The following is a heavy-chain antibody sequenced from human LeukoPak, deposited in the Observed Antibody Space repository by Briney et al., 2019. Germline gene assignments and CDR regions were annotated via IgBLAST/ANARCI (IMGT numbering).Heavy chain of an antibody. CDR3: ARGTDSSGYFQPAYWYFDL. V-gene: IGHV1-18*01. Sequence: ASVKVSCKASGYTFTSYGISWVRQAPGQGLEWMGWISAYNGNTNYAQKLQGRVTMTTDTSTSTAYMELRSLRSDDTAVYYCARGTDSSGYFQPAYWYFDLWGRGTLVTASS. D-gene: IGHD3-22*01. CDR2: ISAYNGNT. CDR1: GYTFTSYG. J-gene: IGHJ2*01.